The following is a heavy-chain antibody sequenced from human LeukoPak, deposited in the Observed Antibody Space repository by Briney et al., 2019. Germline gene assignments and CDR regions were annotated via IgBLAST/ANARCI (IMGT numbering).Heavy chain of an antibody. CDR1: GGSISSYY. CDR2: IYTSGST. Sequence: PSETLSLTCTVSGGSISSYYWSWIRQPAGKGLEWIGRIYTSGSTNYNPSLKSRVTMSVDTSKNQFSLKLSSVTAADTAVYYCTRDGAVAGTNYYYGMDVWGQGTTVTVSS. CDR3: TRDGAVAGTNYYYGMDV. V-gene: IGHV4-4*07. D-gene: IGHD6-19*01. J-gene: IGHJ6*02.